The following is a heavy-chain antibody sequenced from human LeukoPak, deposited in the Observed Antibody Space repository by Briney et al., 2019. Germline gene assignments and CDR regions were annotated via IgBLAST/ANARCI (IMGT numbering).Heavy chain of an antibody. CDR2: IYYSGST. V-gene: IGHV4-59*08. CDR1: GGSISSDY. CDR3: ARLSGRAGYCSGGSCYSWFDP. Sequence: PSETLSLTCTVSGGSISSDYWTWIRQPPGKGLEWIGYIYYSGSTNYNPSLKSRVTISVDTSKNQFSLNLSSVTAADTAVYYCARLSGRAGYCSGGSCYSWFDPWGQGTLVTVSS. J-gene: IGHJ5*02. D-gene: IGHD2-15*01.